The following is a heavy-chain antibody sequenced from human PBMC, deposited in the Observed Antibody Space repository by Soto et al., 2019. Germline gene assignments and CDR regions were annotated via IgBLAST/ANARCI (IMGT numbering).Heavy chain of an antibody. CDR3: VSGPGTTADY. V-gene: IGHV4-39*01. Sequence: SETLSLTCTVSGGSISSTRYYWGWIRQPPGKGLEWIGTTYYTGSTYYNPSLKSRVSISVDMSKNQFSLKVRSVTAADTAVYYCVSGPGTTADYWGQGTLVTVSS. D-gene: IGHD1-1*01. J-gene: IGHJ4*02. CDR1: GGSISSTRYY. CDR2: TYYTGST.